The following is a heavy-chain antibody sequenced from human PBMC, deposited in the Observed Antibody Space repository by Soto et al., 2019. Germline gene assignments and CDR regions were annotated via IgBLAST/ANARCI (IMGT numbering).Heavy chain of an antibody. D-gene: IGHD3-10*01. V-gene: IGHV1-18*01. CDR3: AREMVRGVGSDY. CDR2: ISTYNGNT. J-gene: IGHJ4*02. Sequence: GASVKVSCKASGYTFPSYDINWVRQAPGQGLEWMGWISTYNGNTKYAQKLQGRVTMTTDTSTSTAYMELRSLRSDDTAVFYCAREMVRGVGSDYWSQGTLVTVSS. CDR1: GYTFPSYD.